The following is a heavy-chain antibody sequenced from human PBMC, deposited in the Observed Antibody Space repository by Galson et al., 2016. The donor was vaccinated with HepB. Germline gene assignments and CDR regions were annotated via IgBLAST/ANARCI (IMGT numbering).Heavy chain of an antibody. CDR3: ARHIAVTGTRGFDY. CDR1: GNSMTTNW. CDR2: AYHTGTT. D-gene: IGHD1-7*01. J-gene: IGHJ4*02. V-gene: IGHV4-4*02. Sequence: SETLSLTCTVSGNSMTTNWYSWVRQTPGQGLEWIGEAYHTGTTKYNPSLKNRVTIPMDTANNHWSLTLHFVTAADTAIYYCARHIAVTGTRGFDYWGQGALITVSS.